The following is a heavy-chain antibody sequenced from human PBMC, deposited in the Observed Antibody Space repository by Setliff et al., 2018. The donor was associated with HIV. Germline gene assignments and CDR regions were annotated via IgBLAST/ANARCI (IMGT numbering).Heavy chain of an antibody. CDR2: FYYNGDS. CDR1: GDSVNDRSYF. CDR3: ARHVPSVPVTTKPPLAY. J-gene: IGHJ4*02. Sequence: PSETLSLTCTVSGDSVNDRSYFWGWIRQPPGKGLEWIGTFYYNGDSRYNPSLKSRVTISVDTSKNQFSLNLNSVTAADTAVYYCARHVPSVPVTTKPPLAYWGQGVLVTVS. D-gene: IGHD3-22*01. V-gene: IGHV4-39*01.